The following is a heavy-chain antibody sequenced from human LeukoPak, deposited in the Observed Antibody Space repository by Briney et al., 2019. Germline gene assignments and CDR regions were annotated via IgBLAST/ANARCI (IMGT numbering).Heavy chain of an antibody. Sequence: SVKVSCKASGGTFSSYAISWVRQAPGQGLEWTGRIIPIFGTANYAQKFQGRVTITTEASKSTAYMELISLRSEDTAVYYCARSVLVTAILNYWGQGTLVTVSS. CDR2: IIPIFGTA. J-gene: IGHJ4*02. V-gene: IGHV1-69*05. CDR3: ARSVLVTAILNY. CDR1: GGTFSSYA. D-gene: IGHD2-21*02.